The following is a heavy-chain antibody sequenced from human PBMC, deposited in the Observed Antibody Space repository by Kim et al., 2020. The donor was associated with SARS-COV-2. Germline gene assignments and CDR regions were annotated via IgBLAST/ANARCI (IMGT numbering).Heavy chain of an antibody. Sequence: TETAASVKGRVTVSRDDSKSSLYLQMNGLKAEDAAVYFCTRGGFQHAYDVWGQGTVVTVSS. CDR3: TRGGFQHAYDV. J-gene: IGHJ3*01. V-gene: IGHV3-72*01. CDR2: T. D-gene: IGHD1-26*01.